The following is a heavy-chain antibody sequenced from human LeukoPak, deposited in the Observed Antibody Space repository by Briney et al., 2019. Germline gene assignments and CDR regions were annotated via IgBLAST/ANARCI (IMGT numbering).Heavy chain of an antibody. Sequence: SETLSLTCTVSGGSISSSSYYWSWIRQPPGKGLEWIGYIYHSGSTYYNPSLKSRVTISVDRSKNQFSLKLSSVTAADTAVYYCARDSVLMVYAQPATDAFDIWGQGTMVTVSS. J-gene: IGHJ3*02. CDR2: IYHSGST. V-gene: IGHV4-30-2*01. CDR3: ARDSVLMVYAQPATDAFDI. CDR1: GGSISSSSYY. D-gene: IGHD2-8*01.